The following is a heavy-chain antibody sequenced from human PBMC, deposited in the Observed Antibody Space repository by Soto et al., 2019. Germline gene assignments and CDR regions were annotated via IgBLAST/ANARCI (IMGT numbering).Heavy chain of an antibody. D-gene: IGHD3-16*01. CDR2: IHPSGDTK. Sequence: QVQLVQSGAEVKEPGASVKVSCKASGYTFQNYHMHWVRQAPGQGLEWMGIIHPSGDTKTYAQKSQGSLAMTSDRPTTTAYMELSSRTSEDTAVYFCARDLWGSWTVDYWGQGTLVNVSS. V-gene: IGHV1-46*02. J-gene: IGHJ4*02. CDR3: ARDLWGSWTVDY. CDR1: GYTFQNYH.